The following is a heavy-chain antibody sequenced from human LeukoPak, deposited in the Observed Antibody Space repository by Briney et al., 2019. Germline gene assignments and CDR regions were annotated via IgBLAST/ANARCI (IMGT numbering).Heavy chain of an antibody. D-gene: IGHD2-21*02. Sequence: TSETLSLTCTVSGGSISSSNYYWGWIRQPPGEGLEWIGNIYYSGSTYYNPSLKSRVTISVDTSKNQFSLKLSSVTAADTAVYYCASGLVVTALTTYYFDYWGQGTLVTVSS. CDR1: GGSISSSNYY. CDR2: IYYSGST. J-gene: IGHJ4*02. CDR3: ASGLVVTALTTYYFDY. V-gene: IGHV4-39*07.